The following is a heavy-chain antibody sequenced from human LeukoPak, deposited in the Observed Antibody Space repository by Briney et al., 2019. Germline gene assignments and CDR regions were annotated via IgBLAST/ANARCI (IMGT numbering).Heavy chain of an antibody. V-gene: IGHV3-48*03. D-gene: IGHD2/OR15-2a*01. Sequence: GRSLRLSCVATGFTFNNYWMDWVRQAPGKGLEWVSYISSSGSTIYYADSVKGRFTISRDNAKNSLYLQMNSLRAEDTAVYYCARGVIGGWLTPDYYYYMDVWGKGTTVTISS. CDR3: ARGVIGGWLTPDYYYYMDV. CDR1: GFTFNNYW. J-gene: IGHJ6*03. CDR2: ISSSGSTI.